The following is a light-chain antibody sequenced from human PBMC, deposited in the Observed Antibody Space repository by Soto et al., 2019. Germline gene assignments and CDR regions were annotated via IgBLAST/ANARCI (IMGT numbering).Light chain of an antibody. CDR3: QQYSTYTPRT. Sequence: DIHISHSPSTRSSSVLYIVTITCLASQTISSWLAWYQQKPGKAPKLLIYDASSLESGVPSRFSGSGSGTEFTLTISSLQPDDFATYYCQQYSTYTPRTFGQGTKVDIK. J-gene: IGKJ1*01. V-gene: IGKV1-5*01. CDR2: DAS. CDR1: QTISSW.